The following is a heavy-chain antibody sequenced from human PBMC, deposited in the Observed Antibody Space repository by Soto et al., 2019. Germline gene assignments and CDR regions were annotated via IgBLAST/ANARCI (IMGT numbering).Heavy chain of an antibody. Sequence: EVQLVETGGGLIQPGGSLRLSCAASGFTVSSNYMSWVRQAPGKGLEWVSVIYSGGSTYYADSVKGRFTISRDYSKNTLYLQMNSLRAEETAVYYRARTNHGRSQRDYFDYWGQGTLVTLSS. D-gene: IGHD6-25*01. CDR1: GFTVSSNY. V-gene: IGHV3-53*02. CDR3: ARTNHGRSQRDYFDY. CDR2: IYSGGST. J-gene: IGHJ4*02.